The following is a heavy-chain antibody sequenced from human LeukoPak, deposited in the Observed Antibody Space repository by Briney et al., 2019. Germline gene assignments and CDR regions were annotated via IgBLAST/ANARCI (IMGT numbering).Heavy chain of an antibody. CDR3: ARDRMGGSFDY. CDR1: GFAFSPYA. CDR2: ITGDSNTI. J-gene: IGHJ4*02. D-gene: IGHD2-15*01. Sequence: GGSLRLSCAASGFAFSPYAMNLVRQAPGKGLEWVSFITGDSNTIYYADSMKGRFTVSRDSAENSLYLQMNSLSAEDTAVYYCARDRMGGSFDYWGQGTLVTVSS. V-gene: IGHV3-48*01.